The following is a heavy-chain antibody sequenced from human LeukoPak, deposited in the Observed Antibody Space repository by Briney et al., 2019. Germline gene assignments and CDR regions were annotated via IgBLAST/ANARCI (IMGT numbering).Heavy chain of an antibody. V-gene: IGHV3-11*04. D-gene: IGHD2-8*01. Sequence: PGGSLRLSCAASGFTFSDYYMSWIRQAPGKGLEWVSYISTSGSTIYYADSVKGRFTISRGNTKNSLYLQMNSLRAEDTAVYYCAKGDCTNGVCYRAALDYFDYWGQGTLVTVSS. J-gene: IGHJ4*02. CDR1: GFTFSDYY. CDR3: AKGDCTNGVCYRAALDYFDY. CDR2: ISTSGSTI.